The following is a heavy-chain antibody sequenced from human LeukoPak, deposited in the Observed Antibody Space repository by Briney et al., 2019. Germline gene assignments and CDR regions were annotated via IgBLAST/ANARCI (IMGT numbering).Heavy chain of an antibody. V-gene: IGHV1-18*01. CDR3: ARGLPWGQNSLYGMDV. D-gene: IGHD7-27*01. CDR1: GYTFTSYG. J-gene: IGHJ6*02. Sequence: GASVKVSCTASGYTFTSYGVSWVRQAPGQGLEWMGWISAYNGNTNYAQKVQARVTMTRDTSTSTAYMELRGLRSDDTAVYYCARGLPWGQNSLYGMDVWGQGTTVTVSS. CDR2: ISAYNGNT.